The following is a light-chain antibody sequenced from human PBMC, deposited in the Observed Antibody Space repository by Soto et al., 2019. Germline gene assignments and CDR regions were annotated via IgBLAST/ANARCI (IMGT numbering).Light chain of an antibody. CDR1: QPISSW. Sequence: DIQMTRSPPTLSASVGDRVTITCRASQPISSWLAWYHQKPGKAPKLLIYDASNLESGVPSRFSGSGSGTEFTLTISSLQPEDFGIYYCQQYENYWTFGQGTKVEIK. V-gene: IGKV1-5*01. J-gene: IGKJ1*01. CDR3: QQYENYWT. CDR2: DAS.